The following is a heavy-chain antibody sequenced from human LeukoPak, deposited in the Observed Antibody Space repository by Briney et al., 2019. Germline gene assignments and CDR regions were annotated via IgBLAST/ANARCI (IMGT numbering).Heavy chain of an antibody. V-gene: IGHV3-48*03. CDR1: GFTFSSYE. J-gene: IGHJ6*03. D-gene: IGHD2-15*01. CDR2: ISSSGTYT. CDR3: ARGVGYCSSSRCSPGYYMDV. Sequence: GGSLRLSCAASGFTFSSYEMNWVRQAPGKGLEWVSRISSSGTYTDYTDSVKGRFTISRDNAKNSLYLQMNSLRAEDTALYFCARGVGYCSSSRCSPGYYMDVWGQGTTVTVFS.